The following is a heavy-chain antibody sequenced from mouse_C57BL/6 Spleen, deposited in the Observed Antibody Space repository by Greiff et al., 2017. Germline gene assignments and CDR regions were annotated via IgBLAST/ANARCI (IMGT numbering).Heavy chain of an antibody. CDR1: GYSFTSYY. CDR3: ARYPLYYGSSYWYFDV. J-gene: IGHJ1*03. V-gene: IGHV1-66*01. D-gene: IGHD1-1*01. CDR2: IYPGSGNT. Sequence: QVQLQQSGPELVKPGASVKISCKASGYSFTSYYIHWVKQRPGQGLEWIGWIYPGSGNTKYNEKFKGKATLTADPSSRTAYMQLSSLTSEDSAVYYCARYPLYYGSSYWYFDVWGTGTTVTVSS.